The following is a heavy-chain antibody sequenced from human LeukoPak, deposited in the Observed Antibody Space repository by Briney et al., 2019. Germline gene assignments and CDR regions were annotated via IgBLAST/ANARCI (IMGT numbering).Heavy chain of an antibody. CDR3: ASSSSSWYFFDY. D-gene: IGHD6-13*01. J-gene: IGHJ4*02. CDR1: GGSISSSSYY. CDR2: IYYSGST. Sequence: SETLSLTCTVSGGSISSSSYYWGWIRQPPGKGLEWIGSIYYSGSTYYNPSLKSRVTISVDTSKNQFSLKLSSVTAADTAVYYCASSSSSWYFFDYWGQGTRSPSPQ. V-gene: IGHV4-39*07.